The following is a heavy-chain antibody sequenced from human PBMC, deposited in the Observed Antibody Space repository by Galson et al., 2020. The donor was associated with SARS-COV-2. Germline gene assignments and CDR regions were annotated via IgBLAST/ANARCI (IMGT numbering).Heavy chain of an antibody. V-gene: IGHV1-24*01. Sequence: ASVKVFCKVSGYNLTELSMHWVRQAPGKGLEWMGGFDPEDGDTIYAQKFQVRVTMTEDTSTDTAYMELSSLRSEDTAVYYCATDLTSLLLWFGKRGSAYDIWGQGTMVTVSS. J-gene: IGHJ3*02. CDR3: ATDLTSLLLWFGKRGSAYDI. CDR2: FDPEDGDT. CDR1: GYNLTELS. D-gene: IGHD3-10*01.